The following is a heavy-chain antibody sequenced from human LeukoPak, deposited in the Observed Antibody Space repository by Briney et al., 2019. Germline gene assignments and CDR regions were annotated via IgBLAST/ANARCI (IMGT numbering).Heavy chain of an antibody. V-gene: IGHV4-4*02. D-gene: IGHD3-22*01. CDR2: MYLSGTT. J-gene: IGHJ4*02. CDR1: GDSINSLDL. Sequence: LETLSLTCTVSGDSINSLDLWSWVRQPPGKGLEWIGEMYLSGTTHSNPSVKSRVTISIDKSKNQFFLNLSSVTAADTAVYYCAGLVGRYSSGLYYYYFDYWGQGTLVTVSS. CDR3: AGLVGRYSSGLYYYYFDY.